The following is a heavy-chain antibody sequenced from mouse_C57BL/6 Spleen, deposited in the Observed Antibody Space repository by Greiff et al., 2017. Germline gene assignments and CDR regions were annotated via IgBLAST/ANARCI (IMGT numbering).Heavy chain of an antibody. V-gene: IGHV1-64*01. D-gene: IGHD1-1*01. CDR3: ARGITTVVAGDAMDY. CDR2: IHPNSGST. J-gene: IGHJ4*01. Sequence: VQLQQSGAELVKPGASVKLSCKASGYTFTSYWMHWVKQRPGQGLEWIGMIHPNSGSTNYNEKFKSKATLTVDKSPSTAYMQSSSLTSEDSAVYYCARGITTVVAGDAMDYWGQGTSVTVSS. CDR1: GYTFTSYW.